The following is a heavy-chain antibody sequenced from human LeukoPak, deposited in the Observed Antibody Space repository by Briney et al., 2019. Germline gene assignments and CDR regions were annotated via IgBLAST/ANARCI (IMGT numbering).Heavy chain of an antibody. Sequence: SETLSLTCAVYGGSFSGYYWSWIRQPPGKGLEWIGEINHSGGTNYNPSLKSRVTISVDTSKNQFSLKLSSVTAADTAVYYCARQASQTKIDYWGQGTLVTVSS. D-gene: IGHD1-14*01. V-gene: IGHV4-34*01. CDR1: GGSFSGYY. J-gene: IGHJ4*02. CDR2: INHSGGT. CDR3: ARQASQTKIDY.